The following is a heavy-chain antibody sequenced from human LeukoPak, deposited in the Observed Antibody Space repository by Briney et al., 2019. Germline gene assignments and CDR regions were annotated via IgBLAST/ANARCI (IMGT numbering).Heavy chain of an antibody. D-gene: IGHD2-2*01. CDR3: AKDLPAAYFDY. CDR2: VSSSGDVI. V-gene: IGHV3-11*04. J-gene: IGHJ4*02. CDR1: GFAFSDYY. Sequence: GGSLRLSCAASGFAFSDYYMSWVRQAPGKGLEWVSFVSSSGDVIYYADSVKGRFTISRDNSRTTLHLQMNSLRAEDTAVYHCAKDLPAAYFDYWGQGTLVTVSS.